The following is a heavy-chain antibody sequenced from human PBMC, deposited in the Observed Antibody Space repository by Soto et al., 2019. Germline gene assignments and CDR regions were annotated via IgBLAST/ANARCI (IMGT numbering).Heavy chain of an antibody. Sequence: SETLSLTCAVCGGSFCGYYWSWIRQPPGKGLEWIGEINHSGSTNYNPSLKSRVTISVDTSKNQFSLKLSSVTAADTAVYYCARGGLIKDIVVVVAASTRPFDYWGQGTLVTVSS. CDR1: GGSFCGYY. V-gene: IGHV4-34*01. CDR2: INHSGST. D-gene: IGHD2-15*01. J-gene: IGHJ4*02. CDR3: ARGGLIKDIVVVVAASTRPFDY.